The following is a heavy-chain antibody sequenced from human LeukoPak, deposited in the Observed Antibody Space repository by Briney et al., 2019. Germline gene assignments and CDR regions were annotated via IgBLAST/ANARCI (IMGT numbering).Heavy chain of an antibody. D-gene: IGHD6-13*01. V-gene: IGHV4-31*03. CDR2: IYYSGST. CDR1: GGSISSGGYY. Sequence: SQTLSLTCTVSGGSISSGGYYWSWNRQHPGKGLEWIGYIYYSGSTYYNPSLKSRVTISVDTSKNQFSLKLSSVTAADTAVYYCARRLGGSSPGDAFDIWGQGTMVTVSS. CDR3: ARRLGGSSPGDAFDI. J-gene: IGHJ3*02.